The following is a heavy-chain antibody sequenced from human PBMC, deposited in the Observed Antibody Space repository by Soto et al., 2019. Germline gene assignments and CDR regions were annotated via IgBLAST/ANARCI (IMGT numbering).Heavy chain of an antibody. CDR2: INAGNGNT. CDR3: ARDYSSDY. V-gene: IGHV1-3*01. Sequence: QVQLVQSGAEVKKPGASVKVSCKASGYTFTSYAMHWVRQAPGQRLEWMGWINAGNGNTKYSQKFQGRVTITRDTSASTAYMELSSLRSEDTAVDYCARDYSSDYWGQGTLVTVSS. J-gene: IGHJ4*02. CDR1: GYTFTSYA. D-gene: IGHD6-13*01.